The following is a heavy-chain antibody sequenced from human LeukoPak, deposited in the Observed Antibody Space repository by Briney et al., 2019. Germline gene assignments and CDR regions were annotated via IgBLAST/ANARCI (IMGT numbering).Heavy chain of an antibody. CDR2: ISYDGSNK. J-gene: IGHJ3*02. D-gene: IGHD3-22*01. CDR1: GFTFNSFG. CDR3: AKDYDSSGWAAFDI. V-gene: IGHV3-30*18. Sequence: GRSLRLSCAASGFTFNSFGMHWVRQAPGKGVEGVAVISYDGSNKYFADSVKGRFTISRDNSKNTLYLQMNSLRAEDTAVYYCAKDYDSSGWAAFDIWGQGTMVTVSS.